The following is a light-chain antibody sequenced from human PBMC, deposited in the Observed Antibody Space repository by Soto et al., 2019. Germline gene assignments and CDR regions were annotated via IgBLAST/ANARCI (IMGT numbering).Light chain of an antibody. CDR1: QSVGTY. V-gene: IGKV3-11*01. J-gene: IGKJ1*01. CDR2: DAS. CDR3: QQRSDWPRT. Sequence: EIVLTQSPATLSLSPGDRAALSCRASQSVGTYLGWYQQKPGQAPRLLIFDASNRATGIPSRFRGSGSGTDFTLTISSLEPEDFAVYYCQQRSDWPRTFGQGTKVEVK.